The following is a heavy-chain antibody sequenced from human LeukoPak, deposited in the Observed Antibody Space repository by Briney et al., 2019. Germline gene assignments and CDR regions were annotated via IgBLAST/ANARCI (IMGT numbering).Heavy chain of an antibody. V-gene: IGHV3-9*01. D-gene: IGHD3-10*01. Sequence: PGRSLRLSCAASGFTFDDYAMHWVRQAPGKGLGWVSGVNWNSGSIDYADSVKGRFTMSRDNAKNSLYLQMNSLRVEDTAMYYCAKDGSTSGLQRHFHSWGQGTLVTVSS. CDR1: GFTFDDYA. CDR3: AKDGSTSGLQRHFHS. J-gene: IGHJ4*02. CDR2: VNWNSGSI.